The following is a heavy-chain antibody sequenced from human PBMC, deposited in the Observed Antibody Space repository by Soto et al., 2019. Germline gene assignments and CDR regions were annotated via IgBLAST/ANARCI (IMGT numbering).Heavy chain of an antibody. CDR1: GGTFSSYA. CDR2: IIPIFGTA. V-gene: IGHV1-69*13. CDR3: ARGHSGSILNDY. D-gene: IGHD1-26*01. J-gene: IGHJ4*02. Sequence: ASVKVSCKASGGTFSSYAISWVRQAPGQGLEWMGGIIPIFGTANYAQKFQGRVTITADESTSTAYMELSSLRSEDTAVYYCARGHSGSILNDYWGQGTLVTVSS.